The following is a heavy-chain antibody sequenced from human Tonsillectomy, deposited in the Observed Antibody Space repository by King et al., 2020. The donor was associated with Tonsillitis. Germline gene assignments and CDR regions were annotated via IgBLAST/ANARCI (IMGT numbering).Heavy chain of an antibody. CDR2: IYHSGST. CDR3: ARGGVVPPAAQTYWYFDL. V-gene: IGHV4-59*02. D-gene: IGHD2-2*01. J-gene: IGHJ2*01. CDR1: GGSVSSYY. Sequence: QLQESGPGLVKSSETLSLTCTVSGGSVSSYYWIWLRQPPGKGLEWNGYIYHSGSTNYNPPLKSRVTISVDTSKNRFSLNPSSVTAADTAVYYCARGGVVPPAAQTYWYFDLWGRGTLVTVSS.